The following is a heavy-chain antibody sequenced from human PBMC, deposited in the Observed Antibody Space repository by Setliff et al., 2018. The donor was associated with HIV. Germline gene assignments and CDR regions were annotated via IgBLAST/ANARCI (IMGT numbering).Heavy chain of an antibody. V-gene: IGHV4-4*08. CDR3: AGMKIAVAGTGFDN. Sequence: PSETLRLSCVASGFTFSDYYIIWIRQSPGKGLEWIGYVYTRGSTNYNPSLKGRVTISVDTSKNHFSLKLTSVTAADTAVYYCAGMKIAVAGTGFDNWGQGTLVTVSS. J-gene: IGHJ4*02. D-gene: IGHD6-19*01. CDR2: VYTRGST. CDR1: GFTFSDYY.